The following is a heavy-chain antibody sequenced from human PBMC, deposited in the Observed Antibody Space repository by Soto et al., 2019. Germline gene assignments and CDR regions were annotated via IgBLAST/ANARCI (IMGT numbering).Heavy chain of an antibody. CDR3: APSYYDFWSGSSWFDP. V-gene: IGHV2-5*01. CDR1: GFSLSTSGVG. CDR2: IYWNDDK. Sequence: SGPTLVNPTQTLTLTCTFSGFSLSTSGVGVGWIRQPPGKALEWLALIYWNDDKRYSPSLKSRLTITKDTSKNQVVLTMTNMDPVDTATYYCAPSYYDFWSGSSWFDPWGQGTLVTVSS. J-gene: IGHJ5*02. D-gene: IGHD3-3*01.